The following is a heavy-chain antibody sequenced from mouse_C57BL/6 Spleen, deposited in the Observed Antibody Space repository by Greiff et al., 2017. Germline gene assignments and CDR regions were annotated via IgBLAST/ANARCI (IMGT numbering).Heavy chain of an antibody. Sequence: QVQLQQPGAELVRPGSSVKLSCKASGYTFTSYWMHWVKQRPIQGLEWIGNIDPSDSETHYNQKFKDKATLTVDKSSSTAYMQLSSLTSEDSAVYYCARLLRTQGYFDVWGTGTTVTDSS. CDR2: IDPSDSET. CDR3: ARLLRTQGYFDV. CDR1: GYTFTSYW. D-gene: IGHD1-1*01. V-gene: IGHV1-52*01. J-gene: IGHJ1*03.